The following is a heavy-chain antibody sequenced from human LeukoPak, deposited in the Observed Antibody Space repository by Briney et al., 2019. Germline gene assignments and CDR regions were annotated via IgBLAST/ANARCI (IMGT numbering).Heavy chain of an antibody. J-gene: IGHJ3*02. Sequence: GGSLRLSCAASGITFSSYVMHWVRQAPGKGLEWVAVISYGGSNQYYADSVKGRFTISRDNSKNTLYLQMNSLRAEDTAVYYCARGYGSGAFDIWGQGTMVTVSS. CDR3: ARGYGSGAFDI. CDR2: ISYGGSNQ. D-gene: IGHD3-10*01. V-gene: IGHV3-30*03. CDR1: GITFSSYV.